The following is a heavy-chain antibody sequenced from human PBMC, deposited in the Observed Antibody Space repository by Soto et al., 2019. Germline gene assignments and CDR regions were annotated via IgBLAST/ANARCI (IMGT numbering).Heavy chain of an antibody. CDR1: GVTFNRQD. CDR3: ATSGGRDGYSFDY. J-gene: IGHJ4*02. D-gene: IGHD5-12*01. CDR2: IIPMFGTP. Sequence: GASVKVSCKASGVTFNRQDMRWVRQAPGQGLEWMGGIIPMFGTPHYAEKFQDRVTITADESTGTAYLELSSLTSEDTVVYYCATSGGRDGYSFDYWGPGTLVTVSS. V-gene: IGHV1-69*13.